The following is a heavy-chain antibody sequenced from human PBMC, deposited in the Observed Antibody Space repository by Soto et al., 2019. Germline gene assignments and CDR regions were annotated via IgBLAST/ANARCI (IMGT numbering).Heavy chain of an antibody. CDR2: IYYRGST. CDR1: GGSISSYY. V-gene: IGHV4-59*08. D-gene: IGHD6-6*01. CDR3: ARIEYSNYWFDP. J-gene: IGHJ5*02. Sequence: QVQLQESGPGLVKPSETLSLTCTVSGGSISSYYWSWIRQPPGKGLEWIGYIYYRGSTNYNPSLKSRVTISVDTSKNQFSLKLSSVTAADTAVYYCARIEYSNYWFDPWGLGTLVTVSS.